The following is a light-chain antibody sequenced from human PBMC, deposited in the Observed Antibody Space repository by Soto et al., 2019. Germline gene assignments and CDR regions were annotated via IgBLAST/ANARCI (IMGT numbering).Light chain of an antibody. CDR2: GNS. J-gene: IGLJ2*01. CDR1: SSNIGAGYD. CDR3: QSYESSLSGVV. Sequence: QSVLTQPPSVSGAPGQRVTISCTGSSSNIGAGYDVHWYQQLPGTAPKLLIYGNSNRPSGVPDRFSGSKSGTSASLAITGLQAEDEADYYCQSYESSLSGVVFGGGTKLPAL. V-gene: IGLV1-40*01.